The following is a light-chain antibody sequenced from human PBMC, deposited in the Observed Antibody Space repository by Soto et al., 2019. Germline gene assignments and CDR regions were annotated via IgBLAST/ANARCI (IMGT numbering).Light chain of an antibody. CDR2: AAS. CDR3: QLIFGTRYS. V-gene: IGKV1-39*01. J-gene: IGKJ2*03. CDR1: QNIRVY. Sequence: DLQMTQSPSSLSASVGDRVTITCRASQNIRVYLNWYQQKPGKAPKPLIYAASTLLSGVPSRFRGSGSGTAFPLTISSLQPEDFATYHCQLIFGTRYSFGQGTKLEI.